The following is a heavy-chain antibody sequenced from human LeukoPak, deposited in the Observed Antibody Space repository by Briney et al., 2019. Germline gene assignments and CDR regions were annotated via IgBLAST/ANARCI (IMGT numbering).Heavy chain of an antibody. Sequence: GRSLRLSCAASGFTFSSYWMSWVRQAPGKGLEWVANIKQDGSEKYYVDSVKGRFTISRDNAKNSLYLQMNSLRAEDTAVYYCARSLRYDYSSGSGDVWGKGTTVTVSS. CDR2: IKQDGSEK. CDR1: GFTFSSYW. V-gene: IGHV3-7*03. D-gene: IGHD6-19*01. CDR3: ARSLRYDYSSGSGDV. J-gene: IGHJ6*04.